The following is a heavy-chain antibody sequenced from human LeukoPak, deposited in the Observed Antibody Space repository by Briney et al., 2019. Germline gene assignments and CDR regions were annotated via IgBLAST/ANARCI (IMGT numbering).Heavy chain of an antibody. CDR2: ISYDGSNK. J-gene: IGHJ4*02. CDR3: AREAVHSSSWHYYFDY. CDR1: GFTFSSYA. Sequence: PGGSLRLSCAASGFTFSSYAMHWVRQAPGKGLERVAVISYDGSNKYYADSLKGRFTISRDNSKNTLYLQMNRLRADDTAVYYCAREAVHSSSWHYYFDYWGQGALVTVSS. D-gene: IGHD6-13*01. V-gene: IGHV3-30*14.